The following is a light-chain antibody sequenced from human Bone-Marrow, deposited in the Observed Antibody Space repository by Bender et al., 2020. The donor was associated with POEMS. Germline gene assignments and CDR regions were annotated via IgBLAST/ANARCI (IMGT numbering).Light chain of an antibody. J-gene: IGLJ3*02. Sequence: SYVLTQPPSVSVAPGQTARITCGGNNIGSNSVHWYQQKPGQAPVLVVYDDSDRPSGIPERFSGSKSGNTASLTISGLQAEDEADYYCCSFAGGSTGVFGGGTKLTVL. V-gene: IGLV3-21*02. CDR2: DDS. CDR1: NIGSNS. CDR3: CSFAGGSTGV.